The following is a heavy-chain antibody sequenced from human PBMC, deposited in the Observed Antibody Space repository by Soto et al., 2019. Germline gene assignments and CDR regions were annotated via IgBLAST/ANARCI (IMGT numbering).Heavy chain of an antibody. J-gene: IGHJ5*02. D-gene: IGHD3-22*01. CDR2: IYSGGTT. CDR3: ARNGDSSDYRGWFDP. Sequence: GGSLRLSCAASGFTVSSNYMSWVRQAPGKGLEWVSVIYSGGTTYYADSVKGRFTISRDNSKNTLYLQMNSLRAEDTAVYYCARNGDSSDYRGWFDPWGQGTLVTVS. V-gene: IGHV3-66*01. CDR1: GFTVSSNY.